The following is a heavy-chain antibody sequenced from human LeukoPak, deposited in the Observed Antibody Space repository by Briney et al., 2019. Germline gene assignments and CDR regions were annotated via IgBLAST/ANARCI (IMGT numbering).Heavy chain of an antibody. V-gene: IGHV1-69*05. CDR3: ARGSVIAAVFDY. J-gene: IGHJ4*02. D-gene: IGHD2-21*01. Sequence: SVKVSCKASGGTFSSYAISWVRQAPGQGLEWMGRIIPFFGTANYAQKFQGRVTITTDESTSTAYMELSSLRSEDTAVYYRARGSVIAAVFDYWGQGTLVTVSS. CDR2: IIPFFGTA. CDR1: GGTFSSYA.